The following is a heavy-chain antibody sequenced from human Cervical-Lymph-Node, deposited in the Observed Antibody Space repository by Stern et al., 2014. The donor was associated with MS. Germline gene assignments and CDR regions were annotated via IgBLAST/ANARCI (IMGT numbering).Heavy chain of an antibody. D-gene: IGHD1-26*01. CDR2: IHDSGGT. V-gene: IGHV4-61*02. J-gene: IGHJ5*02. CDR3: ATTRWDLFSWNWFDP. Sequence: VQLVQSGPGLVKPSQTLSLTCTVSGGSISSSGYYWSWIRQPADKGLEWIGRIHDSGGTYYNPSLKSRVTISMDTAQNQFSLKRPSVTASYTAVYYCATTRWDLFSWNWFDPWGQGTLVTVSS. CDR1: GGSISSSGYY.